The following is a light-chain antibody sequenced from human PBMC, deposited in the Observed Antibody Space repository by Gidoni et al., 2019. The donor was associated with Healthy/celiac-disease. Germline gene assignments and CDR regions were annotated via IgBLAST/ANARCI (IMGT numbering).Light chain of an antibody. Sequence: DIQMTQSPSSLSASVGDRVTITCRASQSISSYLNWYQQKPGKAPKLLIYAASSLQSGVPSRFSGSGPGTDFTLTISSLQPEDFATYYCQQSYSTTYTFXQXTKLEIK. J-gene: IGKJ2*01. CDR2: AAS. CDR1: QSISSY. CDR3: QQSYSTTYT. V-gene: IGKV1-39*01.